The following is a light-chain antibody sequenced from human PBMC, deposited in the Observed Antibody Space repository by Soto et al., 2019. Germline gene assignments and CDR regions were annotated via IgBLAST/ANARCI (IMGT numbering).Light chain of an antibody. V-gene: IGLV2-14*01. CDR3: CTYARNRLYV. CDR2: EVT. Sequence: QSAPTQPASVSGSPGHSITISCTGTSSDVGGYNFDSWYQQKPGKAPKLLIYEVTHRPSGISDRFSGSKSGNMASLTISGLQDEDEASYYCCTYARNRLYVFGSGTKLTVL. CDR1: SSDVGGYNF. J-gene: IGLJ1*01.